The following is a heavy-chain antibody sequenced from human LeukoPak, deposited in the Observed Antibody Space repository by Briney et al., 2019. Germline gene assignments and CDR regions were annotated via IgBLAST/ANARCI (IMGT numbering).Heavy chain of an antibody. D-gene: IGHD5-12*01. V-gene: IGHV3-7*05. CDR3: AREGFDSGYDSDAFDI. J-gene: IGHJ3*02. Sequence: GGSLRLSCAASGFTFSTYWMSWVRQAPGKGLEWVANIKEDGSEKYYVDSVKGRFTISRDNAKNSLYLQMSSLRAEDTAVYYCAREGFDSGYDSDAFDIWGQGTMVTVSS. CDR2: IKEDGSEK. CDR1: GFTFSTYW.